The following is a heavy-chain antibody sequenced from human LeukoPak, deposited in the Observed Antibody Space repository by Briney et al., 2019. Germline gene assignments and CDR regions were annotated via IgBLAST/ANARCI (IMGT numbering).Heavy chain of an antibody. Sequence: SETLSLTCTVSSGSISSSRYYWGWIRQPPGKGLEWIGSIYYSGSTYYNPSLKSRVTISVDTSKNQFSLKLTSVTAADTAMYCCVRHEWNYYYYYVDVWGKGTTVTVSS. J-gene: IGHJ6*03. V-gene: IGHV4-39*01. CDR1: SGSISSSRYY. CDR2: IYYSGST. D-gene: IGHD3-3*01. CDR3: VRHEWNYYYYYVDV.